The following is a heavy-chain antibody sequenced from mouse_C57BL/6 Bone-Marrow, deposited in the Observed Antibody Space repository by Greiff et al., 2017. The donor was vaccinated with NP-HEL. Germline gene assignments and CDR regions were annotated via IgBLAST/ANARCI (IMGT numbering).Heavy chain of an antibody. V-gene: IGHV1-4*01. CDR1: GYTFTSYT. CDR2: INPSSGYT. Sequence: QVQLQQSGAELARPDASVKMSCKASGYTFTSYTMHWVKQRPGQGLEWIGYINPSSGYTKYNQKFKDKATLTADKSSSTAYMQLSSLTSEDSAVYYCAPTVVAPLDYWGQGTTLTVSS. D-gene: IGHD1-1*01. J-gene: IGHJ2*01. CDR3: APTVVAPLDY.